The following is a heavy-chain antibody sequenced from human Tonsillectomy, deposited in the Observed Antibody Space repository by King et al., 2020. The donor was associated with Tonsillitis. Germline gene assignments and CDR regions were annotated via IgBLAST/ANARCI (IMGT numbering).Heavy chain of an antibody. CDR1: GFSLNTHEMR. Sequence: QVTLKESGPALVKPKQTLTLTCTFSGFSLNTHEMRMAWIRQPPGKALEWLARIDWDDDKFYTTSLKTRLAISKDTSKNQVVLTVTNVDPADTATYFCARLCSGDCYPSHAFDIWGQGTMVTVSS. J-gene: IGHJ3*02. D-gene: IGHD2-21*02. CDR3: ARLCSGDCYPSHAFDI. V-gene: IGHV2-70*04. CDR2: IDWDDDK.